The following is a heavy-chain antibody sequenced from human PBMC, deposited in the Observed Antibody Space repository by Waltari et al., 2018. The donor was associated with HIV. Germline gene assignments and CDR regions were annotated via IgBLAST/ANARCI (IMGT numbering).Heavy chain of an antibody. CDR1: GFTFSSYW. CDR3: ARADYDFWSGSVYYYYGMDV. D-gene: IGHD3-3*01. Sequence: EVQLVESGGGLVQPGGSLRLSCAASGFTFSSYWMSWVRQAPGKGLEWVAKIKQDGSEKYYVDSVKGRFTISRDNAKNSLYLQMNSLRAEDTAVYYCARADYDFWSGSVYYYYGMDVWGQGTTVTVSS. CDR2: IKQDGSEK. J-gene: IGHJ6*02. V-gene: IGHV3-7*01.